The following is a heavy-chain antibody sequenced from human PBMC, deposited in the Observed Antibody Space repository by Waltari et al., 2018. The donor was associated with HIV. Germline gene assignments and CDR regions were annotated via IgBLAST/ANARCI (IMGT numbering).Heavy chain of an antibody. CDR2: IIPIFGTA. D-gene: IGHD2-15*01. Sequence: QAPGQGLEWMGGIIPIFGTANYAQKFQGRVTITADESTSTAYMELSSLRSEDTAVYYCARKGYCSGGSCWQKSRGLSLGDYYYGMDVWGQGTTVTVSS. V-gene: IGHV1-69*01. CDR3: ARKGYCSGGSCWQKSRGLSLGDYYYGMDV. J-gene: IGHJ6*02.